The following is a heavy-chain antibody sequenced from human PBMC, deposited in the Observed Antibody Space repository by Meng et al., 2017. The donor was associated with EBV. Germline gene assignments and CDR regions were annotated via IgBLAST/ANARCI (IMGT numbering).Heavy chain of an antibody. CDR3: ARVGIAVAGTGDY. J-gene: IGHJ4*02. CDR2: INPNSGGT. Sequence: SGCEEKKPGASVKVSCKGSGYTFTGYYMHWVRQAPGQGLEWMGRINPNSGGTNYAQKFQGRVTMTRDTSISTAYMELSRLRSDDTAVYYCARVGIAVAGTGDYWGQGTLVTVSS. CDR1: GYTFTGYY. V-gene: IGHV1-2*06. D-gene: IGHD6-19*01.